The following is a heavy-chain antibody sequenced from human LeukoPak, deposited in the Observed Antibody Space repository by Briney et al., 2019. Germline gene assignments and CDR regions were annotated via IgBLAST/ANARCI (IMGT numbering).Heavy chain of an antibody. D-gene: IGHD2-8*01. CDR1: GFTFSSYA. CDR3: ARDPTIILMVYARSGGYFDY. Sequence: PGRSLRLSCAASGFTFSSYAMHWVRQAPGKGLEWVAVISYDGSNKYYADSVKGRFTISRDNSKNTLYLQMNSLRAEDTAVYYCARDPTIILMVYARSGGYFDYWGQGTLVTVSS. V-gene: IGHV3-30-3*01. CDR2: ISYDGSNK. J-gene: IGHJ4*02.